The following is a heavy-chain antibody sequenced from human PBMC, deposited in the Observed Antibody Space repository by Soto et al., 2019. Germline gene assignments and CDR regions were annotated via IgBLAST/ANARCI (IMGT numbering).Heavy chain of an antibody. V-gene: IGHV3-23*01. CDR2: ITPAGGNT. CDR1: GFPFSSYC. J-gene: IGHJ4*02. Sequence: SGGSLILSCASSGFPFSSYCMSWVRQAPWKGLEWVSRITPAGGNTYYADSVRGRLTISRDDSKNTLFLQMDSLRVEDTAIYYCVKRWTTGGNFFDYWGQGSQVTVSS. CDR3: VKRWTTGGNFFDY. D-gene: IGHD1-7*01.